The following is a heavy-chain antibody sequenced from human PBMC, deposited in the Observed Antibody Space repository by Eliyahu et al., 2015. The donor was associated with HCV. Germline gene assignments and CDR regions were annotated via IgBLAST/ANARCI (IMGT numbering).Heavy chain of an antibody. J-gene: IGHJ4*02. D-gene: IGHD3-10*01. CDR2: IYASGST. CDR1: GDSISRSSYY. CDR3: ARRGDS. V-gene: IGHV4-61*01. Sequence: QVQLPESGPGLVKPSETRSLTCPVSGDSISRSSYYWTWXRQPPGKGLEWIGYIYASGSTNYNPSLKSRVTMSVDTSKNQFSLKLNSVTAADTAVYYCARRGDSWGQGFLVTVSS.